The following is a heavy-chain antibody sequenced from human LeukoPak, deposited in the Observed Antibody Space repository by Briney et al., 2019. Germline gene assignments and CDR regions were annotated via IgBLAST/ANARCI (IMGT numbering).Heavy chain of an antibody. CDR2: FDPEDGET. D-gene: IGHD3-3*01. V-gene: IGHV1-24*01. CDR1: GYTLTELS. CDR3: ATGVVYYDFWSGYEGSSAEYFQH. Sequence: ASVKVSCKVSGYTLTELSMHWVRQAPGKGLEWMGGFDPEDGETIYAQKFQGRVTMTEDASTDTAYMELSSLRSEDTAVYYCATGVVYYDFWSGYEGSSAEYFQHWGQGTLVTVSS. J-gene: IGHJ1*01.